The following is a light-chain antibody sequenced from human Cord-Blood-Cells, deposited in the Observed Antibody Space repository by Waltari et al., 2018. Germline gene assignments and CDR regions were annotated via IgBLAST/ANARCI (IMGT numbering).Light chain of an antibody. CDR1: QGISSY. J-gene: IGKJ5*01. CDR2: AAS. V-gene: IGKV1-9*01. Sequence: DIQLTQSPSFLSASVGDRVTITCRASQGISSYLAWYQQKPGKAPKLLIYAASTLQSGVPSRFSGGGSGTEFTLTISRLEPEDFAVYYCQQYGSSPITFGQGTRLEIK. CDR3: QQYGSSPIT.